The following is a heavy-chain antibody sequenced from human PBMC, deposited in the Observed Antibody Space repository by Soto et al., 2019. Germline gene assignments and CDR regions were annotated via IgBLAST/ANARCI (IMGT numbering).Heavy chain of an antibody. CDR2: IKQDGSEK. V-gene: IGHV3-7*01. Sequence: GGSLRLSCAASGFTFSSYWMSWVRQAPGKGLEWVANIKQDGSEKYYVDSVKGRFTISRDNGKNSLYLQMNSLRPEDTAVYYCARIWGYGFWSGYYYYGMDVWGQGTTVTVSS. CDR3: ARIWGYGFWSGYYYYGMDV. CDR1: GFTFSSYW. D-gene: IGHD3-3*01. J-gene: IGHJ6*02.